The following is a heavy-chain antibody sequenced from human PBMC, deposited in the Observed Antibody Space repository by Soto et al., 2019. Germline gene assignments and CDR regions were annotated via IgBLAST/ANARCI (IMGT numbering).Heavy chain of an antibody. D-gene: IGHD6-6*01. CDR3: AGERVEYGDYQFYGTDV. Sequence: QVQLVESGGGVVQPGRTLRLSCAASGFSFSSYAMHWVRQAPGKGLEWVAVIAYDGTKKYYEDSVKGRFTISRDNYNTLYLQMSSLRGEDTAVYYCAGERVEYGDYQFYGTDVWGQGTTVTVSS. CDR2: IAYDGTKK. CDR1: GFSFSSYA. V-gene: IGHV3-30-3*01. J-gene: IGHJ6*02.